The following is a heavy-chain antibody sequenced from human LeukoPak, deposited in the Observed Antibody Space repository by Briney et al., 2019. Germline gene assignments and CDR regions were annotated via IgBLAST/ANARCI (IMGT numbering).Heavy chain of an antibody. D-gene: IGHD2/OR15-2a*01. V-gene: IGHV4-61*08. J-gene: IGHJ3*02. CDR2: IYYSGST. CDR1: GGSISSGGYY. CDR3: ARKNDFEI. Sequence: SETLSLTCTVSGGSISSGGYYWSWIRQHPGKGLEWIGYIYYSGSTYYNPSLKSRVTISVDMSKSQFSLRLTSVTAADTAVYYCARKNDFEIWGQGTLVTVSS.